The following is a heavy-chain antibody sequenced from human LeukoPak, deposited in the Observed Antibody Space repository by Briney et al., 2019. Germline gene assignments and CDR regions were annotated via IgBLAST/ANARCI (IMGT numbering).Heavy chain of an antibody. Sequence: KPGGSLRLSCAASGFTFSSYSVNWVRQAPGKGLEWVSSISSSSSYIYYADSVKGRFTISRDNAKNSLYLQMNSLRAEDTAVYYCARGLIAAAGTYLDYWGQGTLVTVSS. CDR2: ISSSSSYI. V-gene: IGHV3-21*01. CDR3: ARGLIAAAGTYLDY. CDR1: GFTFSSYS. D-gene: IGHD6-13*01. J-gene: IGHJ4*02.